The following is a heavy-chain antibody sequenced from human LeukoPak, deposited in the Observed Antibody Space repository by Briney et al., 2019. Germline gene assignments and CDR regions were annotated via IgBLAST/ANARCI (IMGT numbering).Heavy chain of an antibody. Sequence: GKSLRLSCAASGFTFNNYGMHWVRQAPGKGLEWVTVISYDGRNKHYPDSVKGRFTISRDISTDTLWLQMDSLRTEDTAVYYCAKGPLRGTAAAIDYWGQGTLVTVSS. CDR3: AKGPLRGTAAAIDY. CDR2: ISYDGRNK. D-gene: IGHD2-2*01. V-gene: IGHV3-30*18. J-gene: IGHJ4*02. CDR1: GFTFNNYG.